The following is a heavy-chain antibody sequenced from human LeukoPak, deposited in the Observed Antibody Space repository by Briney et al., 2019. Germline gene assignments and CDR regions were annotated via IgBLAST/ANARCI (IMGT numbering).Heavy chain of an antibody. Sequence: PGGSLRLSCAASGFIFSSYGMNWVRQALGKGLEWVAIIWYDGSNKFYADSVQGRFTISRDNSKNTLYLQMNSLRPEDTAVYYCAGSTITTRGVGDFDIWGPGTVVTVSS. J-gene: IGHJ3*02. D-gene: IGHD1-26*01. CDR3: AGSTITTRGVGDFDI. CDR1: GFIFSSYG. V-gene: IGHV3-33*01. CDR2: IWYDGSNK.